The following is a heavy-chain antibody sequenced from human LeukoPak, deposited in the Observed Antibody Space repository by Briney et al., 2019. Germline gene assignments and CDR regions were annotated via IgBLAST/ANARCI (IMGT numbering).Heavy chain of an antibody. CDR2: INHSGST. Sequence: PSETLSLTCAVYGGSFSGYYWSWIRQPPGKGLEWIGEINHSGSTNYNPSLKSRVTISVDTSKNQFSLKLSSVTAADTAVYYCARGRIGYCSSTSCPAGYYYYGMDVWGQGTTVTVSS. V-gene: IGHV4-34*01. CDR3: ARGRIGYCSSTSCPAGYYYYGMDV. J-gene: IGHJ6*02. D-gene: IGHD2-2*01. CDR1: GGSFSGYY.